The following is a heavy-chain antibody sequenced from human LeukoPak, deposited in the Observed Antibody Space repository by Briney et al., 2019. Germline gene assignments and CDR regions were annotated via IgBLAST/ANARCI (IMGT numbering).Heavy chain of an antibody. V-gene: IGHV3-30-3*01. Sequence: GGSLRLSCAASGFTFSSYAMHWVRQAPGKGLEWVAVISYDGSNKYYADSVKGRFTISRGNSKNTLYLQMNSLRAEDTAVYYCAKVAVVVVINDAFDIWGQGTMVTVSS. CDR1: GFTFSSYA. CDR3: AKVAVVVVINDAFDI. J-gene: IGHJ3*02. D-gene: IGHD3-22*01. CDR2: ISYDGSNK.